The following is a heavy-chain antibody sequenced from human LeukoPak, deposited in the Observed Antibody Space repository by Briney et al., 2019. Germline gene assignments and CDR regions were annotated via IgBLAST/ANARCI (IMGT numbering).Heavy chain of an antibody. J-gene: IGHJ4*02. CDR1: GFTSSSYA. CDR2: ISYDGSNK. Sequence: PGGSLRLSCAASGFTSSSYAMHWVRQAPGKGLEWVAVISYDGSNKYYADSVKGRFTISRDNAKNSLYLQMNSLRAEDTALYYCAKGNAYRNTWSPFDYWGQGTLVTVSS. V-gene: IGHV3-30-3*01. CDR3: AKGNAYRNTWSPFDY. D-gene: IGHD6-13*01.